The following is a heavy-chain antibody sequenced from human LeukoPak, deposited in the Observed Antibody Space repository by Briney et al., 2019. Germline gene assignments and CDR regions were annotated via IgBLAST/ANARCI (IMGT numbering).Heavy chain of an antibody. CDR1: GFTFSRKG. V-gene: IGHV3-30*02. D-gene: IGHD6-19*01. J-gene: IGHJ4*02. Sequence: RPGGPLRLSCAASGFTFSRKGMHWVRQAPGKGLGWVAFIRYDGSNKYYADSVKGRFTISRDNSKNTLYLQMNSLRAEDTAVYYCAKDQGIAVTSAVLFWGQGTLVTVSS. CDR2: IRYDGSNK. CDR3: AKDQGIAVTSAVLF.